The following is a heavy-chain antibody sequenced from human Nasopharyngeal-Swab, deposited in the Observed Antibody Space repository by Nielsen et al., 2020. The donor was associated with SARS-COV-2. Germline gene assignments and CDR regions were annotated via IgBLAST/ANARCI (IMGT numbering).Heavy chain of an antibody. CDR2: ISYDGSNK. D-gene: IGHD2-8*01. CDR3: VKDGYCTNGVCGFDAFDI. J-gene: IGHJ3*02. V-gene: IGHV3-30*18. CDR1: GFTFSSYG. Sequence: GESLKISCAASGFTFSSYGMHWVRQAPGKGLEWVAVISYDGSNKYYADSAKGRFTISSDNSKNTLYLQMNSLRAEDTALYYCVKDGYCTNGVCGFDAFDIWGQGTMVTVSS.